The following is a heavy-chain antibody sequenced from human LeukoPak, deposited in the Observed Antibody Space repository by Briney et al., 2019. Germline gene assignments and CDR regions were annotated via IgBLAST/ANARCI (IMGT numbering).Heavy chain of an antibody. Sequence: GASVKVSCKASGYTFTSYDINWVRQATGQGLEWMGWMNSNSGNTGYAQKFQGRVTMTRNTSISTAYMELSSLRSEDTAVYYCARVTHSSGWYWDAFDIWGQGTMATVSS. J-gene: IGHJ3*02. V-gene: IGHV1-8*01. CDR3: ARVTHSSGWYWDAFDI. D-gene: IGHD6-19*01. CDR1: GYTFTSYD. CDR2: MNSNSGNT.